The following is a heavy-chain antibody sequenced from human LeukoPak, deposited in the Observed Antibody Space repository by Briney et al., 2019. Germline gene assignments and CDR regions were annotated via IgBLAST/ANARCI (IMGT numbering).Heavy chain of an antibody. CDR3: SRGLRYSQSYVAEY. Sequence: PSETLSLTCTVSGDSVTNDDVFWGWTRQPPGEGLEYIGYIYHTAGSYYNPSLQSRLSMSIDTSRNQFSLKLTSVTDADTAVYHRSRGLRYSQSYVAEYWGLGTLVTVSS. J-gene: IGHJ4*02. CDR2: IYHTAGS. D-gene: IGHD3-16*01. V-gene: IGHV4-30-4*01. CDR1: GDSVTNDDVF.